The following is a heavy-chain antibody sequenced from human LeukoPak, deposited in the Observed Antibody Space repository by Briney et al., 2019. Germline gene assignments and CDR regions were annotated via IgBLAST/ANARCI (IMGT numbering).Heavy chain of an antibody. J-gene: IGHJ4*02. CDR2: IYYSGST. Sequence: SETLSLTCTVSGGSISSGGYYWSWIRQPPGKGLEWIGYIYYSGSTDYNPSLKSRVTISVDTSKNQFSLKLSSVTAADTAVYYCARIYSSSWYIFDYWGQGTLVTVSS. V-gene: IGHV4-61*08. CDR3: ARIYSSSWYIFDY. D-gene: IGHD6-13*01. CDR1: GGSISSGGYY.